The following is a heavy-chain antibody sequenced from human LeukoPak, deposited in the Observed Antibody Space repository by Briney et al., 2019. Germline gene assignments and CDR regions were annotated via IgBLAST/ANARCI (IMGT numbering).Heavy chain of an antibody. V-gene: IGHV4-38-2*02. CDR2: IYHSGSS. CDR1: GYSISSGYY. D-gene: IGHD3-22*01. CDR3: ARDHYYDSSVAY. Sequence: PSETLSLTCTVSGYSISSGYYWGWIRQPPGKGLEWIGSIYHSGSSYYNSSLKSRVTISLDTSKNQFSLKMTSVTAADTAVYYCARDHYYDSSVAYWGQGTLVTVSS. J-gene: IGHJ4*02.